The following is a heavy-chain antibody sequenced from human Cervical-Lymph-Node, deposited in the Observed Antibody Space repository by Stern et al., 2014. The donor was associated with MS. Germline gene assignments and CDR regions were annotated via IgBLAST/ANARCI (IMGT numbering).Heavy chain of an antibody. Sequence: QVQLVQSGAEVKKPGSSVKVSCKASGGTLNNYGISWVRQAPGQGLEWMGGIIPILGSGDYAQDFQGRVTITADEVTSTVYMELSSLTSEDTAVYYCARQYRPYFYGFGVWGHGTTVTVSS. CDR1: GGTLNNYG. V-gene: IGHV1-69*01. D-gene: IGHD2/OR15-2a*01. CDR3: ARQYRPYFYGFGV. J-gene: IGHJ6*02. CDR2: IIPILGSG.